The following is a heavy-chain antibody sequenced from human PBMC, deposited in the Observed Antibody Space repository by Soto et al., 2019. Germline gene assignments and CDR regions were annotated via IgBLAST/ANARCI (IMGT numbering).Heavy chain of an antibody. J-gene: IGHJ4*02. CDR2: IIPIFGTA. D-gene: IGHD1-26*01. CDR3: ASSGSYPRTRLDY. CDR1: GGTFSSYA. Sequence: GASVKVSCKASGGTFSSYAISWVRQAPGQGLEWMGGIIPIFGTANYAQKFQGRVTITADESTSTAYMELSSLRSEDTAVYYCASSGSYPRTRLDYWGQGTLVTVS. V-gene: IGHV1-69*13.